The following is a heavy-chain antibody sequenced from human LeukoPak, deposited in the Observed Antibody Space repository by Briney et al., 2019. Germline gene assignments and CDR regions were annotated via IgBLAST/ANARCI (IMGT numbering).Heavy chain of an antibody. CDR3: ARDFEERGYYLADFDY. Sequence: GGSLRLSCAASGFTFDDYGMSWVRQAPGKGLEWVSGINWNGGSTGYADSVKGRFTISRDNAKHSLYLQMNSLRADDTAVYYCARDFEERGYYLADFDYWGQGTLVTVSS. V-gene: IGHV3-20*04. CDR1: GFTFDDYG. CDR2: INWNGGST. D-gene: IGHD3-22*01. J-gene: IGHJ4*02.